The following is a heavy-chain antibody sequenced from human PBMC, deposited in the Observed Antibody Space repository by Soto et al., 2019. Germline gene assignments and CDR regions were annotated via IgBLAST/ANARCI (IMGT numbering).Heavy chain of an antibody. CDR1: GFTFSTYT. D-gene: IGHD2-2*01. CDR3: AKPGYSSSAFDS. J-gene: IGHJ4*02. Sequence: EVQLVESGGGLVQPGGSLRLSCSASGFTFSTYTLHWVRQAPGRGLESVSVVSSDGGSKHYAASVKGRFTISRDNSMSTLYLQMNSLKPEDTAVYYCAKPGYSSSAFDSSGQGTLVTVSS. V-gene: IGHV3-64D*08. CDR2: VSSDGGSK.